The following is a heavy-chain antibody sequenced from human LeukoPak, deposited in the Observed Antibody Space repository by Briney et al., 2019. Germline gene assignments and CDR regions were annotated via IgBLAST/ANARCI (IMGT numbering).Heavy chain of an antibody. CDR3: ARGGGLDV. CDR2: INHNGNVN. Sequence: GGSLRLSCAASGFTVSSNYMSWVRQAPGKGLEWVASINHNGNVNYYMDSVKGRFTISRDNAKNSLYLQMSNLRAEDTAVYFCARGGGLDVWGQGATVTVSS. V-gene: IGHV3-7*03. D-gene: IGHD3-16*01. CDR1: GFTVSSNY. J-gene: IGHJ6*02.